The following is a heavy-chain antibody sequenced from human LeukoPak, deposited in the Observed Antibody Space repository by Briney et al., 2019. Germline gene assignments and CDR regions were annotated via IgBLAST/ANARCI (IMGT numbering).Heavy chain of an antibody. CDR3: AREYYYDSSGYYYVIDY. CDR2: MNPNSGNT. J-gene: IGHJ4*02. D-gene: IGHD3-22*01. Sequence: ASVKVSCKASGYTFTSYDINWVRQATGQGLEWMGWMNPNSGNTGYAQKFQGRVTMTRNTSISTAYMELSSLRSEDTAVYYCAREYYYDSSGYYYVIDYWGQGTLVTVSS. CDR1: GYTFTSYD. V-gene: IGHV1-8*01.